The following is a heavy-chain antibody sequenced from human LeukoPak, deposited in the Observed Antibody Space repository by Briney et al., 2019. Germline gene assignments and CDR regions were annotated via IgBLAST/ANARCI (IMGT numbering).Heavy chain of an antibody. J-gene: IGHJ3*02. Sequence: ASVKVSCKASGGTFSNYAINWVRQAPGQGLDWLGGIVPVLGTANYAQKFQGRVTITTDESTSTVYMELSSLRSEDTAVYYCATAWFEQLDVAGAFEIWGQGTMVTVSS. V-gene: IGHV1-69*05. CDR3: ATAWFEQLDVAGAFEI. D-gene: IGHD6-6*01. CDR2: IVPVLGTA. CDR1: GGTFSNYA.